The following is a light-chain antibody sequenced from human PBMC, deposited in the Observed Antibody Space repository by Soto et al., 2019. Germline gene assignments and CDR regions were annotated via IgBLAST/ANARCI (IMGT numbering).Light chain of an antibody. V-gene: IGKV4-1*01. CDR2: WAS. CDR3: QQYYSTPPT. CDR1: QRVLYSYNNKNY. J-gene: IGKJ1*01. Sequence: DIVMTQSPASLAVSLGEMSTINCKSSQRVLYSYNNKNYLAWYQQKPGQHPNLLIYWASTRESGVPERFSGSGSGTDFTLTISSLQAAYVVVYYFQQYYSTPPTFGQGTKVEIK.